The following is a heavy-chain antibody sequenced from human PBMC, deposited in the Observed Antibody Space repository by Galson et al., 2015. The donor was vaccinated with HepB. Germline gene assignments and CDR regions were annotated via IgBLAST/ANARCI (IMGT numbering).Heavy chain of an antibody. CDR3: AREVETGLGFFDYYYYGMDV. D-gene: IGHD4-23*01. V-gene: IGHV1-46*01. CDR2: INPSGGST. J-gene: IGHJ6*02. CDR1: GYTFTSYY. Sequence: SVKVSCKASGYTFTSYYMHWVRQAPGQGLEWMGIINPSGGSTSYAQKFQGRVTMTRDTSTSTVYMELSSLRSEDTAVYYCAREVETGLGFFDYYYYGMDVWGQGTTVTVSS.